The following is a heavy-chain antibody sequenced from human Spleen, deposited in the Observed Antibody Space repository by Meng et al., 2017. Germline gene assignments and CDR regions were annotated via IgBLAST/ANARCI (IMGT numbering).Heavy chain of an antibody. CDR3: AKRRPARDYFDY. V-gene: IGHV3-23*01. CDR1: GFTFSSYA. Sequence: GESLKISCAASGFTFSSYAMSWVRQAPGKGLEWVSAISGSGGSTYYADSVKGRFTISRDNSKNTLYLQMNSLRAEDTAVYYCAKRRPARDYFDYWGQGTLVTVSS. J-gene: IGHJ4*02. CDR2: ISGSGGST.